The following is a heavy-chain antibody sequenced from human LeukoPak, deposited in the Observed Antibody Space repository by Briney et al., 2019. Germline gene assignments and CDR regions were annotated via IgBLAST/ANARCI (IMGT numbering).Heavy chain of an antibody. D-gene: IGHD1-1*01. CDR2: IDCGDGDT. CDR3: VRDPREPANDLDY. J-gene: IGHJ4*01. V-gene: IGHV1-2*02. CDR1: GYTFTGHY. Sequence: ASVKVSCKASGYTFTGHYIHWVRPAPGQALQWLAYIDCGDGDTNYAQAFQGRVTVTRDKSINTAYLELSSLTFDDTAIYYCVRDPREPANDLDYWGRGTLVTVSS.